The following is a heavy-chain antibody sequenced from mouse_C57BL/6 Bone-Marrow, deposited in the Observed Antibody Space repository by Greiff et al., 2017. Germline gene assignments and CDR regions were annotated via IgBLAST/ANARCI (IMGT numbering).Heavy chain of an antibody. V-gene: IGHV14-2*01. J-gene: IGHJ3*01. Sequence: VQLQQSGAELVKPGASVKLSCTASGFNIKDYYMHWVKQRTEQGLEWIGRIDPEDGETKYATKFQGKATITADTSSNTAYLQLSSLTSEDTAVYYCASYGTPFAYWGQGTLVTVSA. D-gene: IGHD1-1*01. CDR2: IDPEDGET. CDR3: ASYGTPFAY. CDR1: GFNIKDYY.